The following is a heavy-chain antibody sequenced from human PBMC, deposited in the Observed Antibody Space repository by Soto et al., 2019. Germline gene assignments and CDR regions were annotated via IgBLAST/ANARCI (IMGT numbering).Heavy chain of an antibody. V-gene: IGHV4-30-4*01. CDR1: GGSISSGDYY. CDR3: ARVAIVVVPAAYLSYYYYYGMDV. J-gene: IGHJ6*02. Sequence: SETLSLSCTVSGGSISSGDYYWSWIRQPPGKGLEWIGYIYYSGSTYYNPSLKSRVTISVDTSKNQFSLKLSSVTAADTAVYYCARVAIVVVPAAYLSYYYYYGMDVWGQGTTVTVSS. D-gene: IGHD2-2*03. CDR2: IYYSGST.